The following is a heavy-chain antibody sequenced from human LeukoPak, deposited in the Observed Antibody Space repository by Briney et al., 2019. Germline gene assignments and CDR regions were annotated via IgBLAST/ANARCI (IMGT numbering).Heavy chain of an antibody. CDR1: GYSISSGYY. CDR2: IYHSGST. D-gene: IGHD5-18*01. CDR3: ARDRRGYSYGFDY. J-gene: IGHJ4*02. V-gene: IGHV4-38-2*02. Sequence: SETLSLTCTVSGYSISSGYYWGWIRQPPGKGLEWIGSIYHSGSTYYNPSLKSRVTISVDTSKNQFSLKLSSVTAADTAVYYCARDRRGYSYGFDYWGQGTLGTVSS.